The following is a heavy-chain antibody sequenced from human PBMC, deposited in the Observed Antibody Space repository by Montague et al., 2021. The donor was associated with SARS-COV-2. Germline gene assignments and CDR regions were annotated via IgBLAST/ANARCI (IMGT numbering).Heavy chain of an antibody. Sequence: SETLSLTCAVYGGSFSGYYWSWIRQPPGKGLEWIGEINHSGSTNXNPSLKSRVTISVDTSKNQFSLKLSSVTAADTAVYYCTRGDSSGWFGRSYYGMDVWGQGTTVTVSS. CDR1: GGSFSGYY. D-gene: IGHD6-19*01. CDR2: INHSGST. V-gene: IGHV4-34*01. J-gene: IGHJ6*02. CDR3: TRGDSSGWFGRSYYGMDV.